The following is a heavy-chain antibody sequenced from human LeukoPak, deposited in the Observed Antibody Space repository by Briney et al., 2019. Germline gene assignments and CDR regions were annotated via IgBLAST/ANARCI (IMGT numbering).Heavy chain of an antibody. D-gene: IGHD3-9*01. J-gene: IGHJ6*03. CDR1: GGSFSGYY. CDR3: ARGTNILTGYYYYMDV. V-gene: IGHV4-34*01. Sequence: SETLSLTCAVSGGSFSGYYWSWVRQPPGKGLEWMGEINHSGSTKYNPSLKSRVTISVDTSKTQFSLKLSSVTAADTAVYYCARGTNILTGYYYYMDVWGKGTTVTVSS. CDR2: INHSGST.